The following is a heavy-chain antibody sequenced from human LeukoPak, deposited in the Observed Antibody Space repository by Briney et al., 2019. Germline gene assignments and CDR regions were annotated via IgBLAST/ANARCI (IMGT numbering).Heavy chain of an antibody. V-gene: IGHV3-30*01. CDR3: ARDSTYYYDSGSSGPHYFDN. Sequence: GKSLRLSCAASGFTFSDYAMHWVRQAPGKGLEWVSLISSGGTYEYYADSVKGRFTISRDNSKNTLYLQLNSLRAEDTAVYYCARDSTYYYDSGSSGPHYFDNWGQGTLVTVSS. CDR2: ISSGGTYE. D-gene: IGHD3-10*01. J-gene: IGHJ4*02. CDR1: GFTFSDYA.